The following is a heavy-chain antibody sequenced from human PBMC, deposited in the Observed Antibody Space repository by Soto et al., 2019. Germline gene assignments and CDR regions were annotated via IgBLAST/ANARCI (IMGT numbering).Heavy chain of an antibody. CDR2: IIPIFGTA. J-gene: IGHJ2*01. D-gene: IGHD6-13*01. CDR3: ARGPPGSSSWYWYFDL. Sequence: QVQLVQSGAEVKKPGSSVKVSCKASGGTFSSYAISWVRQAPGQGLEWMGGIIPIFGTANYAQKLQCRVTITADESTSTAYVELSRLRSEDTAVYYCARGPPGSSSWYWYFDLWGRGTLVSVSS. V-gene: IGHV1-69*01. CDR1: GGTFSSYA.